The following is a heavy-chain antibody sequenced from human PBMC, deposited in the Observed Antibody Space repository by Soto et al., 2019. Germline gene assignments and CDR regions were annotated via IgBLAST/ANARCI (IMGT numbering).Heavy chain of an antibody. CDR3: ARRAYSSSWFFDY. D-gene: IGHD6-13*01. V-gene: IGHV4-59*13. J-gene: IGHJ4*02. Sequence: PSETLSLTCTVSGGSISSYYWSWIRQPPGKGLEWIGYISYSGSTNYNPSLKSRVTISVDTSKNQFSLKLSSVTAADTAVYYCARRAYSSSWFFDYWGQGTLVTVSS. CDR1: GGSISSYY. CDR2: ISYSGST.